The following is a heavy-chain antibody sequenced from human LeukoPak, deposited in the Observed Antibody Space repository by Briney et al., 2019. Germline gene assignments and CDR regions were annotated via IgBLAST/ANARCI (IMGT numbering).Heavy chain of an antibody. V-gene: IGHV3-23*01. D-gene: IGHD5-18*01. CDR3: AKWTGHSYDY. J-gene: IGHJ4*02. CDR2: ISGSGGST. Sequence: PGGSLRLSCAASGFTFSTYAMNWVRQAPGKGLEWVSAISGSGGSTYYADSVKGRITISRDNSKNTLYLQMNSLRAEDTAVYYCAKWTGHSYDYWGQGTLVTVSS. CDR1: GFTFSTYA.